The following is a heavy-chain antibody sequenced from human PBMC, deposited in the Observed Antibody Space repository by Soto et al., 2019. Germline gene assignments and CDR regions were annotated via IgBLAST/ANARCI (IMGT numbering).Heavy chain of an antibody. CDR1: GGTFSSYA. D-gene: IGHD2-15*01. CDR3: ARDPLGCSGGSCYFPSTYYYYGMDV. J-gene: IGHJ6*02. V-gene: IGHV1-69*13. CDR2: IIPIFGTA. Sequence: SVKVSCKASGGTFSSYAISWVRQAPGQGLEWMGGIIPIFGTANYAQKFQGRVTITADESTSTAYMELSSLRSEDTAVYYCARDPLGCSGGSCYFPSTYYYYGMDVWGQGTTVTVSS.